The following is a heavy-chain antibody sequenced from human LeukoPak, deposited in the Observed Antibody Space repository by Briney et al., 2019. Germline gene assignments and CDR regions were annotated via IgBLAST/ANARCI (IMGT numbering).Heavy chain of an antibody. Sequence: GGSLRLSCATSGFTFSSYEMHWVRQAPGKGLEWVSGISSTGGTTYYSDSVRGRFTISRDNAKNSFYLQMNSLRAEDTAVYYCARPVVAATTPDTFDIWGQGTMVTVSS. CDR3: ARPVVAATTPDTFDI. CDR1: GFTFSSYE. D-gene: IGHD2-15*01. CDR2: ISSTGGTT. V-gene: IGHV3-48*03. J-gene: IGHJ3*02.